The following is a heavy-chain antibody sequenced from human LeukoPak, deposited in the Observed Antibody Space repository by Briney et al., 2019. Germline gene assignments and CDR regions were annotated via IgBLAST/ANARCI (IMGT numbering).Heavy chain of an antibody. D-gene: IGHD6-6*01. CDR3: ARAGQLGWFDP. CDR2: ISSSSSYI. J-gene: IGHJ5*02. CDR1: GFTFSSYS. Sequence: GSLSLSCAASGFTFSSYSMNWVRQAPGKGLEWVSSISSSSSYIYYADSVKGRFTISRDNAKNSLYLQMNSLRAEDTAVYYCARAGQLGWFDPWGQGTLVTVSS. V-gene: IGHV3-21*01.